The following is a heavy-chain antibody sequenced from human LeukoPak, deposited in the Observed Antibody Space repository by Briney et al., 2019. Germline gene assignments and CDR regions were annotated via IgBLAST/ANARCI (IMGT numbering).Heavy chain of an antibody. V-gene: IGHV4-4*02. CDR2: IYHSEST. D-gene: IGHD6-19*01. CDR1: GVSISSSNW. Sequence: SETLSLTCAVSGVSISSSNWWSWVRQPPGKGLEWIGEIYHSESTNYNPSLKSRVTISVDKSKNQFSLKLSSVTAADTAVYYCASFEQWLKRGYWGQGTLVTVSS. CDR3: ASFEQWLKRGY. J-gene: IGHJ4*02.